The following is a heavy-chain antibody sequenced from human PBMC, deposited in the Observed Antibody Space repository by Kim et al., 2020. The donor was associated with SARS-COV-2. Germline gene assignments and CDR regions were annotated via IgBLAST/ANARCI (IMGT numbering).Heavy chain of an antibody. D-gene: IGHD3-22*01. V-gene: IGHV4-39*01. CDR2: IYYSGST. CDR1: GGSISSSSYY. Sequence: SETLSLTCTVSGGSISSSSYYWGWIRQPPGKGLEWIGSIYYSGSTYYNPSLKSRVTISVDTSKNQFSLKLSSVTAADTAVYYCARSYYYDSSGYYRDAFDIWGQGTMVTVSS. CDR3: ARSYYYDSSGYYRDAFDI. J-gene: IGHJ3*02.